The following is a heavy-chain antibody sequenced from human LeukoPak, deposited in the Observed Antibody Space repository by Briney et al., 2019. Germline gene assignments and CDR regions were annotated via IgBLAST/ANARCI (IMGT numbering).Heavy chain of an antibody. D-gene: IGHD2-15*01. CDR2: IYASGST. J-gene: IGHJ5*02. CDR1: GGSISSGDYY. CDR3: AGTRRYCSGGSCYNWFDP. V-gene: IGHV4-61*02. Sequence: SQTLSLTCTVSGGSISSGDYYWTWIRQPAGKGLEWIGRIYASGSTTYNASLKSRVTISLDTSKNHFSLKLSSVTAADTAVYYCAGTRRYCSGGSCYNWFDPWGQGTLVTVSS.